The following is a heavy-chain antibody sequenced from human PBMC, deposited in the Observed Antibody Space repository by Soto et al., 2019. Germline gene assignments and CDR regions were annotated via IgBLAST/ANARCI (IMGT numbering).Heavy chain of an antibody. J-gene: IGHJ2*01. Sequence: QAPGKGLEWVSYISSSSSTIYYADSVKRRFTISRAHAKNSLYLQMTSLRYEDTALSYCLQADDGIRITVLASSVQLNRSSDL. CDR2: ISSSSSTI. V-gene: IGHV3-48*02. D-gene: IGHD2-2*01. CDR3: LQADDGIRITVLASSVQLNRSSDL.